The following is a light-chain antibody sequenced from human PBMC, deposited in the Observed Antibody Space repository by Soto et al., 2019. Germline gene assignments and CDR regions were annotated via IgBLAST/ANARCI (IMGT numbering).Light chain of an antibody. CDR3: SSYTSSSTYV. J-gene: IGLJ1*01. Sequence: QSALTQPPSASGSPGQSVTISCTGTSSDVGKYDYVSWFQHHPGKAPKLIIYEVSKRPSGVPDRFSGSKSGSTASLTVSGLQTEDEADYYCSSYTSSSTYVFGTGTKLTVL. CDR2: EVS. CDR1: SSDVGKYDY. V-gene: IGLV2-8*01.